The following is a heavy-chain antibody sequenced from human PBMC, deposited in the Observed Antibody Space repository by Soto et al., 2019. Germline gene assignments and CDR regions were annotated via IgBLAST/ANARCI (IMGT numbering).Heavy chain of an antibody. CDR3: ARDRAYDFWSGYLDYYYYGMDV. J-gene: IGHJ6*02. D-gene: IGHD3-3*01. CDR1: GGSISSGGYY. CDR2: IYYSGST. V-gene: IGHV4-31*03. Sequence: SETLSLTCTVSGGSISSGGYYWSWIRQHPGKGLEWIGYIYYSGSTYYNPSLKSRVTISVDTSKNQFSLKLSSVTAADTAVYYCARDRAYDFWSGYLDYYYYGMDVWGQGTTVT.